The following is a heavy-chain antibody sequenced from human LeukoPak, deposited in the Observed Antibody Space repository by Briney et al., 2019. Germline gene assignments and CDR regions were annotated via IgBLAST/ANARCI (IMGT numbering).Heavy chain of an antibody. CDR2: IYYSGST. V-gene: IGHV4-31*03. J-gene: IGHJ4*02. Sequence: PSETLSLTCTVSGGSISSGGYYWSWIRQHPGKGLEWIGYIYYSGSTYYNPSLKSRVTISVDTSKNQFSLKLSSVTAADTAVYYCARVYGASADFDYWGQGTLVTVSS. CDR1: GGSISSGGYY. D-gene: IGHD6-25*01. CDR3: ARVYGASADFDY.